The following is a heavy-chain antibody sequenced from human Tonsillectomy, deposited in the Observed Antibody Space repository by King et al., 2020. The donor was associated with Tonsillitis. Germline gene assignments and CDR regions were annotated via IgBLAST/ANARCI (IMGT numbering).Heavy chain of an antibody. CDR3: ARPHPEYYFDY. J-gene: IGHJ4*02. CDR1: SGSISSFSYY. CDR2: IYSGGST. V-gene: IGHV4-39*01. D-gene: IGHD1-14*01. Sequence: QLQESGPGLVKPSETLSLTCTVSSGSISSFSYYWGWIRQPPGKGLEWIGSIYSGGSTYYNPSLKSRLTISVDRSTNQFSLRLSSVTAADTAVYYCARPHPEYYFDYWGQGTLVTVSS.